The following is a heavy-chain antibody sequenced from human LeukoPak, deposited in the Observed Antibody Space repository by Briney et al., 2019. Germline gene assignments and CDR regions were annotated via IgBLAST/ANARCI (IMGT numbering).Heavy chain of an antibody. CDR1: GGTFSSYP. Sequence: SVKVSCKASGGTFSSYPFTWVRQAPGQGLEWMGEITPIFGAANYAQTFQGRVTMTRSTSIDTAYMVLNSLTAEDTAVYYCARVCSGGSCLDYWGQGTLVTVSS. D-gene: IGHD2-15*01. J-gene: IGHJ4*02. V-gene: IGHV1-69*05. CDR2: ITPIFGAA. CDR3: ARVCSGGSCLDY.